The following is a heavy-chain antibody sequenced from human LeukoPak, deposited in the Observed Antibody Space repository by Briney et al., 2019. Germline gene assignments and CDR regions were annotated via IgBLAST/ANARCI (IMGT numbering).Heavy chain of an antibody. V-gene: IGHV3-30-3*01. Sequence: GGSLRLSCAASGFTFSRYAMHWVRQAPGKGLERVTVISYDGSNKYYADSVKGRFTISRDNSKNTLYLQMNSLRGEETAVYYCAREKITAAGYAFDIWGQGTMVTVSS. J-gene: IGHJ3*02. CDR2: ISYDGSNK. D-gene: IGHD6-13*01. CDR1: GFTFSRYA. CDR3: AREKITAAGYAFDI.